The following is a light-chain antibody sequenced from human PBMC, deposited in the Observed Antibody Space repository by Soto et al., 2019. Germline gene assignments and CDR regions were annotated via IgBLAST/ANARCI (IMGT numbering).Light chain of an antibody. J-gene: IGKJ3*01. CDR2: AAS. CDR3: QQSYSTPFT. Sequence: DIQMTQSPSSLSASVGDRVTITCRASQSISSYLNWYQQKPGKAPKLLIYAASSLQSGVPSRFSGSGSGTDFTLNIRSLQPEDFETYYCQQSYSTPFTFGPGTKVDIK. CDR1: QSISSY. V-gene: IGKV1-39*01.